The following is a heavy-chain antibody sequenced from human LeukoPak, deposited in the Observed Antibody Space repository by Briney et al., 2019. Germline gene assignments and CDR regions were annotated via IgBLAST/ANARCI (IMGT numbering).Heavy chain of an antibody. CDR1: GYTFTSYG. J-gene: IGHJ4*02. CDR3: ARKGYDILTGYFSSPYYFDY. V-gene: IGHV1-18*01. Sequence: ASVKVSCKASGYTFTSYGISWVRQAPGQGLEWMGWISAYSLNTNYAQNFQGRVTMTTDTSTSTAYMELRSLRSDDTAVYYCARKGYDILTGYFSSPYYFDYWGQGTLVTVSS. D-gene: IGHD3-9*01. CDR2: ISAYSLNT.